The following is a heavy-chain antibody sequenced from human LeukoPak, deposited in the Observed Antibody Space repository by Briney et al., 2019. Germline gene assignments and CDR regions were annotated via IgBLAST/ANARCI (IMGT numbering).Heavy chain of an antibody. J-gene: IGHJ4*02. CDR1: GFTFSRYS. Sequence: GGDPTLSCAASGFTFSRYSMYWVRQAPGNWLEWVSSISSSTRYIYYSDSVKGRFTISRYNAKNSLYLQMNSLRAEDTAVYYCARVGGYDSSGYYRDYWGQGTLVTVSS. D-gene: IGHD3-22*01. CDR2: ISSSTRYI. V-gene: IGHV3-21*01. CDR3: ARVGGYDSSGYYRDY.